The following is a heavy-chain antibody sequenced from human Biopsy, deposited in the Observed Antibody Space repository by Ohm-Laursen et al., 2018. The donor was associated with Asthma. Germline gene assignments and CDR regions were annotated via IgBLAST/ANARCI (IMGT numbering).Heavy chain of an antibody. V-gene: IGHV1-3*01. CDR3: ARTYYDFLTGQVKDAFAI. CDR1: GYIFINYA. Sequence: ASVKVSCKASGYIFINYAIHWVRQAPGQRLEWMGWINAGNGNTKYSQKFQGRVTITRDTSASTAYMDLSSLRSEDTAVYYCARTYYDFLTGQVKDAFAIWGQGTMVTVSS. J-gene: IGHJ3*02. CDR2: INAGNGNT. D-gene: IGHD3-9*01.